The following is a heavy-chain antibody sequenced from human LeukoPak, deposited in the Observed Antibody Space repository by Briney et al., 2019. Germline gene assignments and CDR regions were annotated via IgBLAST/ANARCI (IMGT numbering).Heavy chain of an antibody. V-gene: IGHV3-30-3*01. CDR1: GFTFSSYA. CDR2: ISYDGSNK. Sequence: PGRSLRLSCAASGFTFSSYAMHWVRQAPGKGLEWVAVISYDGSNKYYADSVKGRFTISRDNSKNTLSLQMNSLRPEDTAVYYCAQEIKDRYCSGAQNCLFDSWGHGTLVTVSS. J-gene: IGHJ4*01. D-gene: IGHD2-15*01. CDR3: AQEIKDRYCSGAQNCLFDS.